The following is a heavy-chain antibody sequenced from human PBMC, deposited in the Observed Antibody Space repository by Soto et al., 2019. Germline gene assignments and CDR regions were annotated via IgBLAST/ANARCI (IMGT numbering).Heavy chain of an antibody. V-gene: IGHV3-7*05. CDR3: ARDVSCYVRGGSCYNLLSGFDY. CDR2: IKQDGSEK. D-gene: IGHD2-15*01. J-gene: IGHJ4*02. Sequence: GGSLRLSCAASGFTFSSYWMSWVRQAPGKGLEWVANIKQDGSEKYYVDSVKGRFTISIGNAKNSLYLQMNSLRAEDTVVYDCARDVSCYVRGGSCYNLLSGFDYWGQGTLVTVSS. CDR1: GFTFSSYW.